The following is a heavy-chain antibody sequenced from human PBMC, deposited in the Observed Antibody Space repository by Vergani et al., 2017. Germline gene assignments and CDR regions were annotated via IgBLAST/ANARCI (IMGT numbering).Heavy chain of an antibody. D-gene: IGHD1-7*01. CDR3: ARDIHSVVAGTTGVYYYYYGMDV. CDR1: GFTFDDYA. V-gene: IGHV3-9*01. Sequence: EVQLVESGGGLVQPGRSLRLSCAASGFTFDDYAMHWVRQAPGKGLEWVSGISWNSGSIGYADSLKGRFTISRDNAKNSLYLQMNSLRAENTAVYYCARDIHSVVAGTTGVYYYYYGMDVWGQGTTVTVSS. J-gene: IGHJ6*02. CDR2: ISWNSGSI.